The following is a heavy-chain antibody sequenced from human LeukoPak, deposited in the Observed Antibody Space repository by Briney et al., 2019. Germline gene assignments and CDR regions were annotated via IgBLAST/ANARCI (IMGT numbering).Heavy chain of an antibody. D-gene: IGHD6-6*01. J-gene: IGHJ4*02. CDR2: IKSKADGGTT. CDR1: GFTFTNAW. Sequence: GGSLRLSCAASGFTFTNAWMSWVRQAPGKGLEWVGRIKSKADGGTTDYAAPVKGRFTISRDNAKNTLYLQMNSLRADDTAVYYCARGGVYSTSAVDYWGQGTLVTVSS. CDR3: ARGGVYSTSAVDY. V-gene: IGHV3-15*05.